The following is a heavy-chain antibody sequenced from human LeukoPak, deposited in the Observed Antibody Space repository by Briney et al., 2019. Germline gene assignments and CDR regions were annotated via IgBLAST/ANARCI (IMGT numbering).Heavy chain of an antibody. CDR1: DYSINRGYY. J-gene: IGHJ5*02. D-gene: IGHD3-10*01. V-gene: IGHV4-38-2*01. CDR3: ARMVRGESRFDP. CDR2: IYHSGST. Sequence: SETLSLTCSVSDYSINRGYYWGWIRQPPGKGLEWIGSIYHSGSTYYNPSLKSRVTISVDTSKNQFSLKLSSVTAADTAVYYCARMVRGESRFDPWGQGTLVTVSS.